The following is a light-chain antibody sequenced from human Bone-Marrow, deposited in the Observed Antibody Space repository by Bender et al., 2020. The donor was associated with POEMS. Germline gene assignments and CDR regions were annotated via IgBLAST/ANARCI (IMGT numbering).Light chain of an antibody. Sequence: QSVLTQPPSASGTPGQRVTISCSGSSSNIGTNPVNWYQQLPGTAPKLLIHGNNIRPSGVPDRFSGSRSGTSASLAITGLQAEDEAEYYCQSYDGSLRVYAVFGGGTQLTVL. V-gene: IGLV1-44*01. CDR3: QSYDGSLRVYAV. CDR1: SSNIGTNP. J-gene: IGLJ7*01. CDR2: GNN.